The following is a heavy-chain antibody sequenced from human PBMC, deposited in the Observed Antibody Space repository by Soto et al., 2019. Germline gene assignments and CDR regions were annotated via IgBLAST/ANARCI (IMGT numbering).Heavy chain of an antibody. Sequence: ASVKVSCKASGGTFSSYAISWVRQAPGQGLEWMGGIIPIFGTANYAQKFQGRVTITADESTSTAYMELSSLRSEDTAVYYCARGEYNWNYVFPSWYWFNPWGQGTLVTVSS. CDR1: GGTFSSYA. CDR3: ARGEYNWNYVFPSWYWFNP. D-gene: IGHD1-7*01. J-gene: IGHJ5*02. V-gene: IGHV1-69*13. CDR2: IIPIFGTA.